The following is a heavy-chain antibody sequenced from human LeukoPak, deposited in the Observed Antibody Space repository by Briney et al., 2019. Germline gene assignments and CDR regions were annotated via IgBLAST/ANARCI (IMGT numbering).Heavy chain of an antibody. CDR3: ARGRGSGHKEHWFDP. Sequence: SVKVSCKASGGTFSSYAISWVRQAPGQGLEWMGGIIPIFGTANYAQKFQGRVTITADESTSTAYMELSSLRSEDTAVYYCARGRGSGHKEHWFDPWGQGTLVTVSS. CDR1: GGTFSSYA. D-gene: IGHD6-19*01. V-gene: IGHV1-69*13. J-gene: IGHJ5*02. CDR2: IIPIFGTA.